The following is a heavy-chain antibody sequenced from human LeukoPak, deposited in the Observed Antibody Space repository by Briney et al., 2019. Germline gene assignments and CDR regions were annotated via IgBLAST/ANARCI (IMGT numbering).Heavy chain of an antibody. CDR3: ARDYCDSSGYYALAFDI. CDR1: GGSISSGSYY. V-gene: IGHV4-61*02. J-gene: IGHJ3*02. Sequence: PSETLSLTCTVSGGSISSGSYYWSWIRQPAGKGLEWIGRIYTSGSTNYNPSLKSRVTISVDTSKNQFSLKLSSVTAADTAVYYCARDYCDSSGYYALAFDIWGQGTMVTVSS. CDR2: IYTSGST. D-gene: IGHD3-22*01.